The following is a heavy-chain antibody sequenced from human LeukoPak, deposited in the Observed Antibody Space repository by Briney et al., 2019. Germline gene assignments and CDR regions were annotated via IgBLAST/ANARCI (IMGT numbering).Heavy chain of an antibody. V-gene: IGHV1-8*01. CDR2: MNPNSGNT. D-gene: IGHD3-3*01. CDR3: ARHGQYYDFWSGYYPARYYYYYYMDV. Sequence: ASVKVSCKASGYTFTSSDINWVRQATGQGLEWMGWMNPNSGNTGYAQKFQGRVTMTRNTSISTAYMELSSLRSEDTAVYYCARHGQYYDFWSGYYPARYYYYYYMDVWGKGTTVTVSS. J-gene: IGHJ6*03. CDR1: GYTFTSSD.